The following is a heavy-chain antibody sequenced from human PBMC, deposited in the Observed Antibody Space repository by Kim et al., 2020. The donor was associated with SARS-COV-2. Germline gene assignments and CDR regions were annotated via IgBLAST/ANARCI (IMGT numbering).Heavy chain of an antibody. D-gene: IGHD6-6*01. Sequence: SETLSLTCAVSGGSFSDYYWSWIRQPPGKGLEWIGEINHSGSTNCNPSLKSRVTISVDTSKSQFSLKVSFVTAADPAVYYCARGIAARPAPTVFHWTSNCYHGMDVWGQRNTVTVSS. V-gene: IGHV4-34*01. J-gene: IGHJ6*02. CDR2: INHSGST. CDR1: GGSFSDYY. CDR3: ARGIAARPAPTVFHWTSNCYHGMDV.